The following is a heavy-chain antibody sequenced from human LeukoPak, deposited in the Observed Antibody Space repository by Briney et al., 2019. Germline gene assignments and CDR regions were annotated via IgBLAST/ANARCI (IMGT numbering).Heavy chain of an antibody. Sequence: ASVKVSCKASGYSFTSYGISWMRQAPGQGLEWMGRIIPILGIANYAQKFQGRVTITADKSTSTAYMELSSLRSEDSAVYYCANPSSSWYRGDAFDIWGQGTMVTVSS. D-gene: IGHD6-13*01. V-gene: IGHV1-69*04. CDR2: IIPILGIA. CDR1: GYSFTSYG. CDR3: ANPSSSWYRGDAFDI. J-gene: IGHJ3*02.